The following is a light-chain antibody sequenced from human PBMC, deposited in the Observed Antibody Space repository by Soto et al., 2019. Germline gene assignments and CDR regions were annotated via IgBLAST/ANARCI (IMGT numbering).Light chain of an antibody. J-gene: IGLJ2*01. CDR2: KTD. V-gene: IGLV1-47*01. CDR1: RSNIGGNY. Sequence: QSVLTQPPSASGTPGQRVTISCPGSRSNIGGNYVYWYQQLPGAAPKLLIYKTDQRPSGVPDRFSGAKSGTSASLAIRGLRSEDEADYYCAAWDDSLSGPVFGGGTKVTVL. CDR3: AAWDDSLSGPV.